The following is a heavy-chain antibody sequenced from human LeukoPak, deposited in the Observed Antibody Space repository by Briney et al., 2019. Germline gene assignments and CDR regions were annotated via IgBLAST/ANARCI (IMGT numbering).Heavy chain of an antibody. CDR3: ARVDSSGYYYFDY. Sequence: ASVKVSCKASGYTFTSYYMHWARQAPGQGLEWMGIINPSGGSTSYAQKFQGRVTMTKDTSTSTVYMELSSLRSEDTAVYYCARVDSSGYYYFDYWGQGTLVTVSS. CDR1: GYTFTSYY. D-gene: IGHD3-22*01. J-gene: IGHJ4*02. CDR2: INPSGGST. V-gene: IGHV1-46*01.